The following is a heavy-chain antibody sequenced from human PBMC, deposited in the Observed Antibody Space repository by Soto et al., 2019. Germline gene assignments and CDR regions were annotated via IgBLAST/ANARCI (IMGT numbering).Heavy chain of an antibody. V-gene: IGHV2-70*01. D-gene: IGHD3-10*01. J-gene: IGHJ5*02. Sequence: SGPTLVNPTQTLTLTCTFSGFSLSTSGMCVSWIRQPPGKALEWLALIDWDDDKYYSTSLKTRLTISKDTSKNQVVLTMTNMDPVDTATYYCARTPLVWFGELLRDNWFDPWGQGTLVTVSS. CDR1: GFSLSTSGMC. CDR2: IDWDDDK. CDR3: ARTPLVWFGELLRDNWFDP.